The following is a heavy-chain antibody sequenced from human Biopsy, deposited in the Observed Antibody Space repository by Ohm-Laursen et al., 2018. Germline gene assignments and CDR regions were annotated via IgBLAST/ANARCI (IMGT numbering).Heavy chain of an antibody. CDR2: ISPKSGGT. CDR3: ALQSVAQMKNFDY. V-gene: IGHV1-2*02. J-gene: IGHJ4*02. D-gene: IGHD6-19*01. CDR1: GGTFSSHA. Sequence: ASVKVSCKSSGGTFSSHAISWVRQAPGQGLEWMGGISPKSGGTNYAQKFQGNITMTKNTSMSTAYMEMSRLRSDDTAVYYCALQSVAQMKNFDYWGQGTLVTVSS.